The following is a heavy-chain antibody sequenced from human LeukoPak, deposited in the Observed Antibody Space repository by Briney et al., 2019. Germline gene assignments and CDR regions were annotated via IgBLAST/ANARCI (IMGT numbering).Heavy chain of an antibody. Sequence: GGSLRPSCVASGFTFRNYAMHWVRQAQGLEWVALIRFDGSIKYYGDSVKGRFAISRDNSKNTVYLQMNSLRGDDTGVYYCAKGGLWELLHNAMDVWGNGTTVTVSS. CDR2: IRFDGSIK. V-gene: IGHV3-30*02. CDR1: GFTFRNYA. D-gene: IGHD1-26*01. J-gene: IGHJ6*03. CDR3: AKGGLWELLHNAMDV.